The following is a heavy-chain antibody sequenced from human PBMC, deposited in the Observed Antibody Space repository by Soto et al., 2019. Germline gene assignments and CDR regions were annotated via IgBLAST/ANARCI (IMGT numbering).Heavy chain of an antibody. D-gene: IGHD3-3*01. CDR2: ISGSGGST. J-gene: IGHJ6*02. Sequence: PGGSLRLSCAASGFTFSSYAMSWVRQAPGKGLEWVSAISGSGGSTYYADSVKGRFTISRDNSKNTLYLQMNSLRAEDTAVYYCARVGTYYDFWSGYYPEYYYYYGMDVWGQGTTVTVSS. CDR1: GFTFSSYA. CDR3: ARVGTYYDFWSGYYPEYYYYYGMDV. V-gene: IGHV3-23*01.